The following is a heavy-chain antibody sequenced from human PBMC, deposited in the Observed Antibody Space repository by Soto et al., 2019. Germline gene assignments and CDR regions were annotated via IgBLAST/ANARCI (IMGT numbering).Heavy chain of an antibody. V-gene: IGHV3-43*01. Sequence: GSLRLSCAASGFTFDDYTMHWVRQAPGKGLEWVSLISWDGGSTYYADSVKGRFTISRDNSKNSLYLQMNSLRTEDTALYYCAKDNSSPRHYYYYYGMDVWGQGTTVTVSS. CDR3: AKDNSSPRHYYYYYGMDV. D-gene: IGHD6-13*01. J-gene: IGHJ6*02. CDR1: GFTFDDYT. CDR2: ISWDGGST.